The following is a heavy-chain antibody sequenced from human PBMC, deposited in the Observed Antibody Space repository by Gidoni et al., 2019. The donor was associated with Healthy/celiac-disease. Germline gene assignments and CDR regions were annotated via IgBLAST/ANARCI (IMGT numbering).Heavy chain of an antibody. D-gene: IGHD6-13*01. CDR2: ISGSGGST. CDR1: GFTFSSYA. J-gene: IGHJ6*02. Sequence: EVQLVESGGGLVQPGGSLRLSCAASGFTFSSYAMSWVRQAPGKGLEWVSAISGSGGSTYYADSVKGRFTISRDNSKNTLYLQMNSLRAEDTAVYYCAKDRGIAAAGKRYDYGMDVWGQGTTVTVSS. V-gene: IGHV3-23*04. CDR3: AKDRGIAAAGKRYDYGMDV.